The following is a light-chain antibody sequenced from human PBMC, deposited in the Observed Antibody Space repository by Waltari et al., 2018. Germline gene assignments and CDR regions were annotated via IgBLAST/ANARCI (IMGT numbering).Light chain of an antibody. CDR1: NLEDKF. CDR2: QDS. CDR3: QAWDSSTDVV. Sequence: YELTQPPSVSVSPGQTASITCSGDNLEDKFVCWYQQKAGQSPVLVIHQDSRRPSGIPERFSGSSSGSTATLTISGTQAMDEADYYCQAWDSSTDVVFGGGTRLTVL. J-gene: IGLJ2*01. V-gene: IGLV3-1*01.